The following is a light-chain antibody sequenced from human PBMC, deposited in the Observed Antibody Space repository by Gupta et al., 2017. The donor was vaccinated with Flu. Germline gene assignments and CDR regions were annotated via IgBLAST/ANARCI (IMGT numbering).Light chain of an antibody. Sequence: VTSSCSGSRSSIGSNYVAWYHLLTGTTPTLLVYGSNPRRSGVPDRFSGSKSDTSASLDINRLRSEDAADYYCAARDDSVSSYVFGTGTKSTVL. J-gene: IGLJ1*01. CDR2: GSN. CDR1: RSSIGSNY. CDR3: AARDDSVSSYV. V-gene: IGLV1-47*01.